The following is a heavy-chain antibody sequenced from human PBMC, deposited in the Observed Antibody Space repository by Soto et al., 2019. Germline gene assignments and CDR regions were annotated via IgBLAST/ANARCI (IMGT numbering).Heavy chain of an antibody. CDR2: INPSGGST. CDR3: ARSGEEYYDSSGYRP. D-gene: IGHD3-22*01. Sequence: GASVKVSCKASGYTFTSYYMHWVRQAPGQGLEWMGIINPSGGSTSYAQKFQGRVTMTRDTSTSTVYMELSSLRSEDTAVYYCARSGEEYYDSSGYRPWGQGTLVTVSS. V-gene: IGHV1-46*01. CDR1: GYTFTSYY. J-gene: IGHJ5*02.